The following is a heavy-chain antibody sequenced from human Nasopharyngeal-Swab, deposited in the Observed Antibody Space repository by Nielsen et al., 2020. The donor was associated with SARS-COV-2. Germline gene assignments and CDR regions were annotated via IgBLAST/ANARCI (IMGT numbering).Heavy chain of an antibody. D-gene: IGHD2-15*01. J-gene: IGHJ4*02. CDR1: GFTFSDYY. Sequence: LSLTCAAYGFTFSDYYMSWIRQAPGKGLEWVSYISSSSSYTNYADSVKGRFTISRDNAKNSLYLQMNSLRAEDTAVYYCARVAWDIVVVVAAGAPDYWGQGTLVTVSS. V-gene: IGHV3-11*05. CDR2: ISSSSSYT. CDR3: ARVAWDIVVVVAAGAPDY.